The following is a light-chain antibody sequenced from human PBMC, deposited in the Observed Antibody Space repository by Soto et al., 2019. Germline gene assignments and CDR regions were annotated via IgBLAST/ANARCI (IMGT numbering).Light chain of an antibody. CDR2: GAS. CDR3: QHYDGSRT. CDR1: QSVSSSY. J-gene: IGKJ1*01. Sequence: EIVLTQSPGTLSLSPGERATLSCRASQSVSSSYLAWYQQKAGQAPRLLIYGASSRATGIPDRFSGSGSGTDFTLTISRLEPEDFAVYYCQHYDGSRTFGQGTKVEIK. V-gene: IGKV3-20*01.